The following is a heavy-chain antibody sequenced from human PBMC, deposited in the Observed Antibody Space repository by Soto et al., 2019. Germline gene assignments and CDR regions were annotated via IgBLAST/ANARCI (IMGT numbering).Heavy chain of an antibody. Sequence: ASVKVSCQASGYTFTSYGISWVRQAPGQGLEWMGWISAYNGNTNYAQKLQGRVTMTTDTSTSTAYMELRSLRSDDTAVYYCANGPGKTVTTSLDYWGQGTLVTVSS. CDR1: GYTFTSYG. CDR2: ISAYNGNT. V-gene: IGHV1-18*01. J-gene: IGHJ4*02. CDR3: ANGPGKTVTTSLDY. D-gene: IGHD4-17*01.